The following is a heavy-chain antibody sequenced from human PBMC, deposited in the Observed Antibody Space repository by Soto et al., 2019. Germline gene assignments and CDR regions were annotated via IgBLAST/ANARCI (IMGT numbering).Heavy chain of an antibody. Sequence: SETLSLTCTVSGGSISSSSYYWGWIRQPPGKGLEWIGSIYYSGSTYYNPSLKSRVTISVDTSKNQFSLKLSSVTAADTAVYYCARQSIAAEEIDYWGQGTLVTVSS. CDR1: GGSISSSSYY. CDR2: IYYSGST. D-gene: IGHD6-6*01. V-gene: IGHV4-39*01. CDR3: ARQSIAAEEIDY. J-gene: IGHJ4*02.